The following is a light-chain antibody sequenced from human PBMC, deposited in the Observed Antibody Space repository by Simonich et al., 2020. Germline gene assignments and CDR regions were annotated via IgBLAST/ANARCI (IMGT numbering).Light chain of an antibody. J-gene: IGLJ3*02. Sequence: QSVLTQPPSASGTPGQRVTISCSGSSTNIGSNTVNWYHQLPGTAPKLLIYRNNQRPSGVPVRFSGFKSGTSASLAISGLQSEDEADYYCAAWDYSLSGVFGGGTKLTVL. V-gene: IGLV1-44*01. CDR2: RNN. CDR3: AAWDYSLSGV. CDR1: STNIGSNT.